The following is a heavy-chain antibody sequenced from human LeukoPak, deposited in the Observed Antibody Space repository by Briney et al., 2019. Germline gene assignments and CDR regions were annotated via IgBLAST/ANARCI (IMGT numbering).Heavy chain of an antibody. D-gene: IGHD1-26*01. CDR2: IYTSGSN. J-gene: IGHJ4*02. CDR3: ARESGSYRGVDY. V-gene: IGHV4-4*07. CDR1: GGSISGYS. Sequence: PSETLSLTCAVSGGSISGYSWSWIRQPAGKGLEWIGRIYTSGSNNYNPSLMSRVTMSVDTSKSQFSLNLTSVTAADTAVYYCARESGSYRGVDYWGQGTLVTVSS.